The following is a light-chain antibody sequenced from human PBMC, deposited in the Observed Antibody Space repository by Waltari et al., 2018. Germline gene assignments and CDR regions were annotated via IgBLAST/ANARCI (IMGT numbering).Light chain of an antibody. CDR3: CSYAYTYWV. V-gene: IGLV2-11*01. J-gene: IGLJ3*02. Sequence: QSALPQPRSVSGSPGQSVTLSCTGPSRYAGGYHYVSWYQQHPGKAPKLVIYVVSKRPSGVPDRFSGSKSGNTASLTISGLQAEDEADYYCCSYAYTYWVFGGGTKLTVL. CDR2: VVS. CDR1: SRYAGGYHY.